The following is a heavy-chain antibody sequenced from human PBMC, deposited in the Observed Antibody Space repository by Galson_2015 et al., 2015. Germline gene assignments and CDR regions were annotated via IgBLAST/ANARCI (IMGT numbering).Heavy chain of an antibody. CDR1: GYTFTGYY. J-gene: IGHJ4*02. CDR3: ARVTAETRWEPFDY. Sequence: SVKVSCKASGYTFTGYYMHWVRQAPGQGLEWMGRINPNSGGTNYAQKFQGRVTMTRDTSISTAYMELSRLRSDDTAVYYCARVTAETRWEPFDYWGQGTLVTVSS. D-gene: IGHD4-23*01. V-gene: IGHV1-2*06. CDR2: INPNSGGT.